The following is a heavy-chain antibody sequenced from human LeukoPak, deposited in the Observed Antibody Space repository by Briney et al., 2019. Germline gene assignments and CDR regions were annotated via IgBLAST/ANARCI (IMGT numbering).Heavy chain of an antibody. D-gene: IGHD2-15*01. CDR3: AKGKVLRYCSGGSCYQQLNAGMDV. CDR2: ISYDGSNK. Sequence: GGSLRLSCAASGFTFSSYGMHWVRQAPGKGLEWVAVISYDGSNKYCADSVKGRFTISRDNSKNTLYLQMNSLRAEDTAVYYCAKGKVLRYCSGGSCYQQLNAGMDVWGQGTTVTVSS. V-gene: IGHV3-30*18. CDR1: GFTFSSYG. J-gene: IGHJ6*02.